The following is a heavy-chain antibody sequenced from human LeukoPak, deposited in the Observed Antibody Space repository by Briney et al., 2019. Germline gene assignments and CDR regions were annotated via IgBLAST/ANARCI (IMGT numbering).Heavy chain of an antibody. Sequence: GGSLRLSCAASGFTFTDYAMSWVRQAPGKGLEWVSAISGSGESTDYAESVKGRFTISRDNSKTTLYLQMNSLRAEDTAVYYCARARPWFDPWGQGTLVTVSS. CDR3: ARARPWFDP. V-gene: IGHV3-23*01. CDR2: ISGSGEST. J-gene: IGHJ5*02. CDR1: GFTFTDYA.